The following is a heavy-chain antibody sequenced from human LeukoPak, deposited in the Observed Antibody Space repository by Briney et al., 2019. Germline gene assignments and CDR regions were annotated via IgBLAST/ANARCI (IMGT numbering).Heavy chain of an antibody. Sequence: SVKVSCKASGGTFSSYAISWVRQAPGQGLEWMGGIIPIFGTANYAQKFQGRVTITADKSTSTAYMELSSLRSEDTAVYYCARVLARGYSYGCFDYWGQGTLVTVSS. CDR1: GGTFSSYA. J-gene: IGHJ4*02. V-gene: IGHV1-69*06. CDR2: IIPIFGTA. CDR3: ARVLARGYSYGCFDY. D-gene: IGHD5-18*01.